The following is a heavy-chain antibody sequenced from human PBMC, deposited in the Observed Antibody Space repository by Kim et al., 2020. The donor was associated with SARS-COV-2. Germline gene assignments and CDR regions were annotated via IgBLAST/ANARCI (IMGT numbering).Heavy chain of an antibody. J-gene: IGHJ6*02. D-gene: IGHD6-13*01. Sequence: SETLSLTCTVSGGSISSYYWSWIRQPPGKGLEWIGYIYYSGSTNYNPSLKSRVTISVDTSKNQFSLKLSSVTAADTAVYYCARDRVGQQLNGGYYYGMDVWGQGTTVTVSS. CDR2: IYYSGST. CDR1: GGSISSYY. V-gene: IGHV4-59*13. CDR3: ARDRVGQQLNGGYYYGMDV.